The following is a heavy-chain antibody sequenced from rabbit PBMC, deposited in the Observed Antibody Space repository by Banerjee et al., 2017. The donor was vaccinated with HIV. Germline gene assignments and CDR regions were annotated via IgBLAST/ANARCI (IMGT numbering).Heavy chain of an antibody. CDR1: GFTLSSYW. V-gene: IGHV1S40*01. CDR2: IDGIGSGST. Sequence: QSLEESRGGLVKPGASLTLTCTASGFTLSSYWMYWVRQAPGKGLEWIGCIDGIGSGSTYYATWAKGRFTISKTSSTTVTLQMTSLTAADTATYFCAREQYAGYAGYGLWGPGTLVTVS. CDR3: AREQYAGYAGYGL. J-gene: IGHJ3*01. D-gene: IGHD7-1*01.